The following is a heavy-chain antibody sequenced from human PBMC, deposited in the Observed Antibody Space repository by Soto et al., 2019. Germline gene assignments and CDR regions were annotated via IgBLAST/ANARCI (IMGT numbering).Heavy chain of an antibody. CDR3: ARAMFLEWFPNYYYYYGMNV. CDR1: GYTFTGYY. J-gene: IGHJ6*02. Sequence: QVQLVQSGAEVKKPGASVKVSCKASGYTFTGYYMHWVRQAPRQGLEWMGWINPNSGGTNYAQKFQGWVTMTRDTSISTAYMELSRLRSDDTAVYYCARAMFLEWFPNYYYYYGMNVWGQGTTVTVSS. V-gene: IGHV1-2*04. CDR2: INPNSGGT. D-gene: IGHD3-3*01.